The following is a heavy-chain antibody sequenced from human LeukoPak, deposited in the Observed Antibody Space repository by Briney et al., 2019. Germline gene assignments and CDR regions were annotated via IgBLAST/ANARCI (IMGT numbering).Heavy chain of an antibody. D-gene: IGHD6-13*01. CDR2: IYYSGST. Sequence: PSQTLSLTRTVSRGSISRGGYYWSWIRQHPGKGLEWIGYIYYSGSTYYHPSLKSRVTISVDTSKNQFSLKLSSVTAAATAVYYCASALEARLEGYRIDYWGQGTLVTVSS. CDR3: ASALEARLEGYRIDY. V-gene: IGHV4-31*03. J-gene: IGHJ4*02. CDR1: RGSISRGGYY.